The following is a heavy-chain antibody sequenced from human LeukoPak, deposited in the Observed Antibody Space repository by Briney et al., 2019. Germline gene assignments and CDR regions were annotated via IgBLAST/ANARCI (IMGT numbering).Heavy chain of an antibody. V-gene: IGHV4-39*07. J-gene: IGHJ4*02. CDR1: GGSINSDSYY. CDR3: ARDGYYDFWSGYLDYFDY. D-gene: IGHD3-3*01. CDR2: VYYSGTT. Sequence: SETLSLTCTVSGGSINSDSYYWGWIRLPPGKGLEWIGTVYYSGTTYYNPSLESRLTMSVDTSKNQFSLKLSSVTAADTAVYYCARDGYYDFWSGYLDYFDYWGQGTLVTVSS.